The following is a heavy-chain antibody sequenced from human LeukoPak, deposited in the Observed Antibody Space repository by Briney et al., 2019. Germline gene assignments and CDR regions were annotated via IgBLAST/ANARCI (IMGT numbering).Heavy chain of an antibody. V-gene: IGHV1-69*13. CDR3: AYRDVLAVVPGGDY. CDR1: GYTFTSYA. CDR2: IIPIFGTA. J-gene: IGHJ4*02. D-gene: IGHD2-2*01. Sequence: ASVKVSCKASGYTFTSYAMNWVRQAPGQGLEWMGGIIPIFGTATYAQKFQGRVSITADESTSTAYMELSSLRSEDTAVYYCAYRDVLAVVPGGDYWGQGTLVTVSS.